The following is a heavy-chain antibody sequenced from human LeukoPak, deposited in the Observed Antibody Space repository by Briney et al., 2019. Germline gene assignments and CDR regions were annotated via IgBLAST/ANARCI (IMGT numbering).Heavy chain of an antibody. V-gene: IGHV3-21*01. J-gene: IGHJ4*02. CDR2: ISSSSSSI. CDR3: ARGFCSSTSCYGSY. CDR1: GFTFRSYT. Sequence: GGSLRLSCAASGFTFRSYTMNWVRQAPGKGLEWVSSISSSSSSIYYADSVKGRFTISRDNAKKSLYLQMNSLRAEDTAMYYCARGFCSSTSCYGSYWGQGTLVTVSS. D-gene: IGHD2-2*01.